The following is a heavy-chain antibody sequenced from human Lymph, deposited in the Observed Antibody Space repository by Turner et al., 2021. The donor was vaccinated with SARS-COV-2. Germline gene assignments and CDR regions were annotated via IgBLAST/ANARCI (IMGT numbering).Heavy chain of an antibody. CDR2: LYKIGSI. V-gene: IGHV4-59*08. CDR3: ARHQGSTSGYDHGMNV. D-gene: IGHD1-1*01. J-gene: IGHJ6*02. CDR1: GGPISSTS. Sequence: HVQLQESGPGLVRPAETLSLTCTGSGGPISSTSWSWIRQSPGMGLEWIGYLYKIGSIDYNPTLRSRVTISVDTSKTQLSLNLISVTAADTAVYYCARHQGSTSGYDHGMNVWGQGTAVIVSS.